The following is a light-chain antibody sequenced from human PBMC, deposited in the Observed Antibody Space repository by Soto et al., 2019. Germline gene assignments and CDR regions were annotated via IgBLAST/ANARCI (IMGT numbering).Light chain of an antibody. CDR3: NSYATGNTRL. CDR2: EVS. V-gene: IGLV2-14*01. J-gene: IGLJ1*01. CDR1: SSDIGDYDY. Sequence: QSVLTQPASVSGSPGQSITISCTGSSSDIGDYDYVSWYQQHPGKAPKVLISEVSNRPSGVSNRFSGSKSGNTASLTISGLQAEDEADYYCNSYATGNTRLFGTGTKVTV.